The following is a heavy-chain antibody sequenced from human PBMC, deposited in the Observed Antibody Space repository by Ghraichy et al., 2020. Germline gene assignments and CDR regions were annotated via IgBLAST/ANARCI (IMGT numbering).Heavy chain of an antibody. CDR3: AKGSTSGWNSPFDI. D-gene: IGHD6-19*01. V-gene: IGHV3-23*01. CDR1: GFTFNKYG. Sequence: GGSLRLSCAASGFTFNKYGMTWVRRAPGKGLEWVSGISGNSGTFYADSVKGRFTISRDNSKNTLFLQMNTLTAEDTARYYCAKGSTSGWNSPFDIWGAGTMVTVSS. CDR2: ISGNSGT. J-gene: IGHJ3*02.